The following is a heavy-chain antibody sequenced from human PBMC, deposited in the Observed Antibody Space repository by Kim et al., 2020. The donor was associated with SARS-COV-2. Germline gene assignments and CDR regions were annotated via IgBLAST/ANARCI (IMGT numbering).Heavy chain of an antibody. J-gene: IGHJ6*03. CDR1: GFTFSSYD. CDR2: IGTAGDT. CDR3: ARATHLPSWPYYYYYMDV. V-gene: IGHV3-13*01. Sequence: GGSLRLSCAASGFTFSSYDMHWVRQATGKGLEWVSAIGTAGDTYYPGSMKGRFTISRENAKNSLYLQMNSLRAGDTAVYYCARATHLPSWPYYYYYMDVWGKGTTVTVSS. D-gene: IGHD2-2*01.